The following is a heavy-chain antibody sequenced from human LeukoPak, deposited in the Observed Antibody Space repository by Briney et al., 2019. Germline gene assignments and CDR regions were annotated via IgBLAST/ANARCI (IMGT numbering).Heavy chain of an antibody. CDR2: INPSGGST. CDR3: ATRIAAYKFDP. J-gene: IGHJ5*02. D-gene: IGHD6-13*01. CDR1: GYTLTELS. V-gene: IGHV1-46*01. Sequence: ASVKVSCKVSGYTLTELSMHWVRQAPGQGLEWMGIINPSGGSTSYAQKFQGRVTMTRDTSTSTVYMELSSLRSEDTAVYYCATRIAAYKFDPWGQGTLVTVSS.